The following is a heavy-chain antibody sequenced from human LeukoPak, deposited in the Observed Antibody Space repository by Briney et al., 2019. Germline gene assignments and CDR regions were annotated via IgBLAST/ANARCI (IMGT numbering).Heavy chain of an antibody. CDR2: IYHHGAT. D-gene: IGHD5-12*01. Sequence: SGTLSLICAVSGGSISCNNWWSWVRQPPGKGLEWIGEIYHHGATNYNPSLKSRDTLSLDKSKNQFSLELSSVTAADTAVYYCARGPSVAAHLDYWGQGTLVTVSS. CDR3: ARGPSVAAHLDY. J-gene: IGHJ4*02. V-gene: IGHV4-4*02. CDR1: GGSISCNNW.